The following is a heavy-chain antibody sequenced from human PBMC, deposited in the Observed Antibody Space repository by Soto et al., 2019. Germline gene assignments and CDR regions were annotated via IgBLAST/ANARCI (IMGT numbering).Heavy chain of an antibody. CDR2: ISSSSSYI. Sequence: PGGSLRLSCAASGFTFSSYSMNWVRQAPGKGLEWVSSISSSSSYIYYADSVKGRFTISRDNAKNSLYLQMNSLRAEDTAVYYCARGRGSGSLKNWFDPWGQGTLVTVSS. CDR1: GFTFSSYS. V-gene: IGHV3-21*01. J-gene: IGHJ5*02. D-gene: IGHD3-10*01. CDR3: ARGRGSGSLKNWFDP.